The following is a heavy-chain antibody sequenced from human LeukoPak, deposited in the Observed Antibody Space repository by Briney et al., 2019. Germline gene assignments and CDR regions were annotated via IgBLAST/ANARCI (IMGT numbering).Heavy chain of an antibody. CDR3: AKGGYCSSTSCYYDY. Sequence: GGSLRLSCAATGFTFDDYAMHWVRQAPGKGLEWVSGISWNSGSIGYADSVKGRFTISRDNAKNSLYLQMNSLRAEDMALYYCAKGGYCSSTSCYYDYWGQGTLVTVSS. CDR2: ISWNSGSI. D-gene: IGHD2-2*03. V-gene: IGHV3-9*03. CDR1: GFTFDDYA. J-gene: IGHJ4*02.